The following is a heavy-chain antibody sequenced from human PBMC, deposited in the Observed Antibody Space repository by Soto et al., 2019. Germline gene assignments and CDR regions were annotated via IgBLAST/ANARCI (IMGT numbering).Heavy chain of an antibody. CDR3: AVGSSSGPLIP. CDR2: INPSGGST. J-gene: IGHJ5*02. CDR1: GYTFTSYY. D-gene: IGHD3-22*01. V-gene: IGHV1-46*01. Sequence: QVQLVQSGAEVKKPGASVKVSYKASGYTFTSYYMRWVRQAPGQGLEWMGIINPSGGSTSYAQKFQGRVTMTRDTSTITVYMELSSLRSEDTAVYYCAVGSSSGPLIPWGQGTLVTVSS.